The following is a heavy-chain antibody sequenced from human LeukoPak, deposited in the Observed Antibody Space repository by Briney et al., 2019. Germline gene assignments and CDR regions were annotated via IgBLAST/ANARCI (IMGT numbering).Heavy chain of an antibody. CDR3: AKDKVFSVAAHFDY. CDR2: ISGSGGST. CDR1: GFTFSSYA. Sequence: GGSLRLSCAASGFTFSSYAMSWVRQAPGKGLEWVSAISGSGGSTFYADSVKGRFTISRDNSKNTLYLQMNSLRAEDTAVYYCAKDKVFSVAAHFDYWGQGTLVTVSS. J-gene: IGHJ4*02. D-gene: IGHD6-19*01. V-gene: IGHV3-23*01.